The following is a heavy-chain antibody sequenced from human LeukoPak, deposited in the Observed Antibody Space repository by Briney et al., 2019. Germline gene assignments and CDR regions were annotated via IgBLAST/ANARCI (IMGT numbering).Heavy chain of an antibody. CDR3: AGFWGYYDSSGHQEVGY. J-gene: IGHJ4*02. V-gene: IGHV3-23*01. CDR1: GFTFSSYA. D-gene: IGHD3-22*01. Sequence: HPGGSLRLSCAASGFTFSSYAMSWVRQAPGKGLEWVSAISGSGGSTYYADSVKGRFTISRDNSKNTLYLQMNSLRAEDTAVYYCAGFWGYYDSSGHQEVGYWGQGTLVTVSS. CDR2: ISGSGGST.